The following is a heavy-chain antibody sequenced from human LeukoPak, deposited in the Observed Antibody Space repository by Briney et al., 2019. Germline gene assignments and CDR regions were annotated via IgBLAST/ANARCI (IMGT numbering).Heavy chain of an antibody. CDR3: AKDGVWFGDSQVVYYMDV. CDR1: GGSISSYY. Sequence: SETLSLTCTVSGGSISSYYWSWIRQPPGKGLEWIGYIYYSGSTNYNPSLKSRVTISVDTSKNQFSLKLSSVTAADTAVYYCAKDGVWFGDSQVVYYMDVWGKGTTVTISS. V-gene: IGHV4-59*01. J-gene: IGHJ6*03. CDR2: IYYSGST. D-gene: IGHD3-10*01.